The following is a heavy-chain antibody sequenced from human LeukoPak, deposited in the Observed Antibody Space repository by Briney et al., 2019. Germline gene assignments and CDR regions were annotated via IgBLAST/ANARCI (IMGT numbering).Heavy chain of an antibody. Sequence: ASVKVSCKASRYTFTSYDINWVRQATGQGLEWMGWMNPNSGNTGYAQKFQGRVTMTRNTSISTAYMELSSLRSEDTAVYYCASRWMYNWNYNDAFDIWGQGTMVTVSS. D-gene: IGHD1-7*01. CDR1: RYTFTSYD. CDR2: MNPNSGNT. J-gene: IGHJ3*02. V-gene: IGHV1-8*01. CDR3: ASRWMYNWNYNDAFDI.